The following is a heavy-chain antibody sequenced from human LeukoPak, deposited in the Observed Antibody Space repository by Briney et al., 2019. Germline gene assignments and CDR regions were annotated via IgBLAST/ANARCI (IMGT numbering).Heavy chain of an antibody. CDR1: DYSISNGYY. CDR3: ARFTPQGYGWGGYNRFDP. J-gene: IGHJ5*02. CDR2: IYYSGST. D-gene: IGHD3-16*01. Sequence: SETLSLTCTVSDYSISNGYYWNWIRQPPGKGLEWIGYIYYSGSTNYNPSLKSRVTISVDTSKNQFSLNLTSVTAADTAVYYCARFTPQGYGWGGYNRFDPWGQGTLVTVSS. V-gene: IGHV4-59*01.